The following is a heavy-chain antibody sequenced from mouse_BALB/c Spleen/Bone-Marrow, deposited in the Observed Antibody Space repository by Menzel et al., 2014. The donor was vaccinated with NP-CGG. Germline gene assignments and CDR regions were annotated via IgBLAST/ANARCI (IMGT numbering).Heavy chain of an antibody. V-gene: IGHV1-14*01. J-gene: IGHJ2*01. CDR2: INPYNDGT. CDR3: ARGGGHYFDY. Sequence: EVQLQQSGPELVKPGASVKVSCKASGYTFTSYILHWVKQKPGQGLEWIGYINPYNDGTKYNEKFKGKATLTSDKFSSATYMELSSLTSEDSAVYYCARGGGHYFDYWGQGTTLTVSS. CDR1: GYTFTSYI.